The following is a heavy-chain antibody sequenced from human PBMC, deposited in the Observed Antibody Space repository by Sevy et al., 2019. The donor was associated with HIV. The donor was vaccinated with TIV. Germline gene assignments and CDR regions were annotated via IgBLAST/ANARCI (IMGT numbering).Heavy chain of an antibody. J-gene: IGHJ6*03. CDR1: GFTFTNYA. D-gene: IGHD3-10*01. V-gene: IGHV3-30*03. CDR2: LSYDGRNK. Sequence: GGSLRLSCAASGFTFTNYAIYWVRQAPGKGLEWVAVLSYDGRNKYYADSVKGRFTISRDNSKNTFYLQMSSLRVEGRGLYYGASDPQTLPRGKKGSYSYYMDVWGKGTTVTVSS. CDR3: ASDPQTLPRGKKGSYSYYMDV.